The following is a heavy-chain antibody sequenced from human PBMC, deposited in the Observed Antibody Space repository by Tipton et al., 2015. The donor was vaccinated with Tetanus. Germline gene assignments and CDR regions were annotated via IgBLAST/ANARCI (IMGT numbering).Heavy chain of an antibody. CDR3: AKEVSGVDYGMDV. V-gene: IGHV3-7*03. D-gene: IGHD1-26*01. Sequence: SLRLSCVASGFPFSRYWTTWVRQAPGKGLEWVANINPDGSAKYYVDSVKGRFTISRDNAKNSPYLQMNSLRAEDTAVYYCAKEVSGVDYGMDVWGQGTTVTVSS. CDR1: GFPFSRYW. J-gene: IGHJ6*02. CDR2: INPDGSAK.